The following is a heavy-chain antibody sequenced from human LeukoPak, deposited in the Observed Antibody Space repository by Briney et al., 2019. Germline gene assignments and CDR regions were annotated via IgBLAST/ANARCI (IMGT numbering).Heavy chain of an antibody. V-gene: IGHV3-30*18. CDR2: ISYDGSNE. Sequence: PGRSLRLSCAASGFTFSSYGMHWVRQAPGKGLEWVAVISYDGSNEYYADSVKGRFTISRDNSKNTLYLQMNSLRAEDTAVYYCAKDLDTAMSNYFDYWGQGTLVTVSS. J-gene: IGHJ4*02. CDR1: GFTFSSYG. CDR3: AKDLDTAMSNYFDY. D-gene: IGHD5-18*01.